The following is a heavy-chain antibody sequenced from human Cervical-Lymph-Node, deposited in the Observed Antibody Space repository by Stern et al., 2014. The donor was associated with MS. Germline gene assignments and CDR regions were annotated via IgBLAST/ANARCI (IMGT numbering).Heavy chain of an antibody. J-gene: IGHJ6*02. CDR3: AKGRNAIFGVVTWDQDYFGMDV. CDR1: GFTFRRYG. D-gene: IGHD3-3*01. CDR2: ISYDGSIK. V-gene: IGHV3-30*18. Sequence: VQLEESGGGVVQPGTSLRLSCAASGFTFRRYGMHWVRQAPGKGLEWVALISYDGSIKYYSDSVKGRFTISRDTSENTLHLQMDSLRAEDAAVYYCAKGRNAIFGVVTWDQDYFGMDVWGQGTTVTVSS.